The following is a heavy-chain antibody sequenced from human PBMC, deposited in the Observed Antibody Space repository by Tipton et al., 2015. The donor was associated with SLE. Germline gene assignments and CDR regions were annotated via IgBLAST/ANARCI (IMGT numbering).Heavy chain of an antibody. Sequence: TLSLTCFVSGDYITSDIYYWGWIRQPPGKGLEWIGSVYDSGTTYYNPSLKSRVTISVDTSKNQFSLKLSSVTAADTAVYYCARDVPGITMVQGDALDIWGQGTMVTVSS. CDR2: VYDSGTT. D-gene: IGHD3-10*01. J-gene: IGHJ3*02. CDR3: ARDVPGITMVQGDALDI. V-gene: IGHV4-39*07. CDR1: GDYITSDIYY.